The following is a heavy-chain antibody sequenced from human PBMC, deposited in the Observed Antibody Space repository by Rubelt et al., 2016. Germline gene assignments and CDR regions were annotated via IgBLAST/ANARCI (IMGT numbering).Heavy chain of an antibody. V-gene: IGHV3-30*04. CDR3: AREPVYSSSWGVFFDY. Sequence: ASGFTFSSYAMHWVRQAPGKGLEWVAVISYDGSNKYYADSVKGRFTISRDDSKNTLYLQMNSLRAEDTAVYYCAREPVYSSSWGVFFDYWGQGTLVTVSS. CDR2: ISYDGSNK. J-gene: IGHJ4*02. D-gene: IGHD6-13*01. CDR1: GFTFSSYA.